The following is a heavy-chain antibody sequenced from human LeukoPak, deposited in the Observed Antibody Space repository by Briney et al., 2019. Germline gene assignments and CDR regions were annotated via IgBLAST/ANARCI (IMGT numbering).Heavy chain of an antibody. V-gene: IGHV1-18*01. CDR3: ARSIYCSGGSCYGEFDY. CDR1: GYTFTSYG. CDR2: ISAYNGNT. Sequence: ASEKVSCKASGYTFTSYGISWVRQAPGQGLEWMGWISAYNGNTNYAQKLQGRVTMTTDTSTSTAYMELRSLRSDDTAVYYCARSIYCSGGSCYGEFDYWGQGTLVTVSS. J-gene: IGHJ4*02. D-gene: IGHD2-15*01.